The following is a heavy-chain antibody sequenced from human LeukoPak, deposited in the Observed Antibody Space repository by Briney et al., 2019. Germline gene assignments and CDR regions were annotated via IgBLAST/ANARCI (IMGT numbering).Heavy chain of an antibody. CDR1: GYRFTSYW. CDR3: ARLGGSGSYPKY. D-gene: IGHD3-10*01. CDR2: LDPSDSYT. J-gene: IGHJ4*02. Sequence: GESLKISCKGSGYRFTSYWISWVRQMPGKGLEWMRRLDPSDSYTNYSPSFQGHGTISADKSISTAYLQWSSLKASDTAMYYCARLGGSGSYPKYWGQGTLVTVSS. V-gene: IGHV5-10-1*01.